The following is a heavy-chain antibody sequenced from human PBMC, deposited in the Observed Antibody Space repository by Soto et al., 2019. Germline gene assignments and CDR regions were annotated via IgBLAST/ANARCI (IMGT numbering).Heavy chain of an antibody. J-gene: IGHJ3*02. CDR3: ARSRTSGWNYDAFDI. D-gene: IGHD6-19*01. V-gene: IGHV5-51*01. CDR1: GYSFTSYW. CDR2: IYPSDSDT. Sequence: PGESLKISCKGSGYSFTSYWSGWVRQMPGKGLEWMGIIYPSDSDTRYSPSFQGQVTISADKSISTAYLQWSSLKASDTAMYYCARSRTSGWNYDAFDIWGQGTMVTVSS.